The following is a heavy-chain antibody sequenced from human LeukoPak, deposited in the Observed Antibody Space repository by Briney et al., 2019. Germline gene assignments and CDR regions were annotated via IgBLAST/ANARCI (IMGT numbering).Heavy chain of an antibody. V-gene: IGHV7-4-1*02. CDR2: IHTNTGNP. Sequence: ASVTVSCKASGYTFTSYAMNWVRQAPGQGLGWMGWIHTNTGNPTYAQGFTGRLVFSLDTSVSTAYLQISSLQAEDTAVYYCARAVAGSFSDYWGQGTLVTVSS. CDR3: ARAVAGSFSDY. D-gene: IGHD6-19*01. J-gene: IGHJ4*02. CDR1: GYTFTSYA.